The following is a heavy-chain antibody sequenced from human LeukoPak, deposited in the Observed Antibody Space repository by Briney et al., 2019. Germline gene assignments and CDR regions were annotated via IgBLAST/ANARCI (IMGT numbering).Heavy chain of an antibody. V-gene: IGHV5-51*01. CDR3: PRGPSWAYDILTHLDS. CDR1: GSIFTSYW. Sequence: GAALQICCKGSGSIFTSYWIGGGRQLPGKGGGGVWIIYTGDSDTKYRPSFEGEVTISADKTISTASLQWRTLKASDTAMYYCPRGPSWAYDILTHLDSWGPGTLVTVSS. J-gene: IGHJ4*02. D-gene: IGHD3-9*01. CDR2: IYTGDSDT.